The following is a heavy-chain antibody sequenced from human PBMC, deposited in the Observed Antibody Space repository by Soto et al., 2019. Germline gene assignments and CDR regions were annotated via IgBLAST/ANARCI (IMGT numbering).Heavy chain of an antibody. J-gene: IGHJ3*02. CDR2: IWYDGSNK. D-gene: IGHD2-21*02. Sequence: QVQLVESGGGVVQPGRSLRLSCAASGFSFSSYGMHWVRQAPGKGLEWVAVIWYDGSNKYYADSVKGRFTITRDNSKNRVYLQMHSLRAEDTAVCYCARGLRLDAFEIWGQGTKVTVSS. V-gene: IGHV3-33*01. CDR3: ARGLRLDAFEI. CDR1: GFSFSSYG.